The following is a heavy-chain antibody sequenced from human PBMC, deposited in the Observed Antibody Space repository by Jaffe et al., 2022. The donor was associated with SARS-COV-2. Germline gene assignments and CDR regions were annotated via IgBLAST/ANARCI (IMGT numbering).Heavy chain of an antibody. CDR3: ARVGTTASYHYFDT. CDR1: GYSFIAYF. CDR2: INPSDGRT. J-gene: IGHJ4*02. V-gene: IGHV1-46*01. D-gene: IGHD4-17*01. Sequence: QVQLMQSGPEVKEPGASVRVSCKTSGYSFIAYFLHWVRQSPGRGLEWMGLINPSDGRTSLADRFQGRVTVTRDMSTNSVHMDLSGLTSADTAVYYCARVGTTASYHYFDTWGQGSLVTVSS.